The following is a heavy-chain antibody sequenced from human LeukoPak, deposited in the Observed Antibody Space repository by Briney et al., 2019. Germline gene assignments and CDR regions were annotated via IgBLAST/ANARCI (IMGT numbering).Heavy chain of an antibody. J-gene: IGHJ6*03. Sequence: PGGSLRLSCAASGFTFSSYGMHWVRQAPGKGLEWVAFIRYDGSNKYYADSVKGRFTISRDNSKNTLYLQMNSLRAEDTAVYYCAKDGGYCSSTSCYGLYYYYYMDVWGKGTTVTISS. V-gene: IGHV3-30*02. CDR2: IRYDGSNK. CDR1: GFTFSSYG. CDR3: AKDGGYCSSTSCYGLYYYYYMDV. D-gene: IGHD2-2*01.